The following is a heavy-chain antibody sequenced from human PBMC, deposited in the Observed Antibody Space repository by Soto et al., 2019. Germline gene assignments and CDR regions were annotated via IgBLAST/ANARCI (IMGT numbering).Heavy chain of an antibody. CDR3: ARCLPGTGSDY. CDR1: GGSISTGCYY. CDR2: IYYSGST. Sequence: HVQLQESGPGLVKPSQTLSLTGTVSGGSISTGCYYWSWIRQHPGNGLAWIGSIYYSGSTYYNPSLKSRVTISVEMSKTQFSLKLGSVTAADTAVYYWARCLPGTGSDYWGQGTLVTVSS. J-gene: IGHJ4*02. V-gene: IGHV4-31*03. D-gene: IGHD1-1*01.